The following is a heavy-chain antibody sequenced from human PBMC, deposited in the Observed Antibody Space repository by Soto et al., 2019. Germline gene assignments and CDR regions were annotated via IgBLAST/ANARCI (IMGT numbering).Heavy chain of an antibody. J-gene: IGHJ4*02. Sequence: AGGSLRLSCAASGFTFSSYAMHWVRQAPGKGLEYVSAISSNGGSTYYANSVKGRFTISRDNSKNTLYLQMGSLRAEDMAVYYCPRYRNHISIFGYGDYWGPVNLVTVSS. V-gene: IGHV3-64*01. CDR1: GFTFSSYA. D-gene: IGHD3-3*01. CDR3: PRYRNHISIFGYGDY. CDR2: ISSNGGST.